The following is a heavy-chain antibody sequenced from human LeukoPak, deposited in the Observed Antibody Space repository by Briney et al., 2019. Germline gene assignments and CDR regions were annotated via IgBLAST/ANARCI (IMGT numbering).Heavy chain of an antibody. CDR1: GYSISSGYY. J-gene: IGHJ4*02. Sequence: SETLSLTCTVSGYSISSGYYWGWIRQPPGKGLEWIGSIYHSGSTYYNPSLKSRVTISVDTSKNQFSLKLSSVTAADTAVYYCARVLNPYYFDYWGQGTLVTVSS. CDR3: ARVLNPYYFDY. V-gene: IGHV4-38-2*02. CDR2: IYHSGST.